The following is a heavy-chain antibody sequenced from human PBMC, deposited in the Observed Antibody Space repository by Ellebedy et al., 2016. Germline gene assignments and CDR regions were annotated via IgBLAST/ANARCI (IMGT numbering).Heavy chain of an antibody. Sequence: SETLSLTXVVSGGSVINYGAYWSWIRQTPGRGGLEWIGYIYYSGSTKFNPSLKSRVSMSVDTSKNQFSLKLNSVTAADTAVYYCARGLYFDSSGYYYWFDPWGQGTLVTVSS. V-gene: IGHV4-61*08. CDR3: ARGLYFDSSGYYYWFDP. J-gene: IGHJ5*02. CDR2: IYYSGST. CDR1: GGSVINYGAY. D-gene: IGHD3-22*01.